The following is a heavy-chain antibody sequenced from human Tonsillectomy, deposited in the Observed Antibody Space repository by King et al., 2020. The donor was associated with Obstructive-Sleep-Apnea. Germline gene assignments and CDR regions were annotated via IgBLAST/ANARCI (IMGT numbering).Heavy chain of an antibody. J-gene: IGHJ5*02. CDR2: INHSGST. CDR3: ARGSGAAAVNWFDP. CDR1: GGSFSDYY. V-gene: IGHV4-34*01. D-gene: IGHD6-13*01. Sequence: QLQQWGAGLLKPSETLSLTCAVFGGSFSDYYWSWIRQPPGKGLEWIGEINHSGSTNYNPSLKSRVAISVDTSKNQFSLKLNSVTAAETAVYYCARGSGAAAVNWFDPWGQGTLVTVSS.